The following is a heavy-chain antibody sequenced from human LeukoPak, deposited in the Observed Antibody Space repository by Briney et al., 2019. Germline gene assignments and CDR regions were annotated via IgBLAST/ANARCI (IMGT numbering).Heavy chain of an antibody. V-gene: IGHV3-23*01. CDR1: GFTFSSYD. CDR3: AKERGLSGSYPFDY. D-gene: IGHD1-26*01. CDR2: ISGGGGST. J-gene: IGHJ4*02. Sequence: GGSLRFSCAASGFTFSSYDMSWVRQAPGKGLGWVSSISGGGGSTYYADSVKGRYTMSRDNSKNTLYLQMNSLRAKDTAVYYCAKERGLSGSYPFDYWGQGTLVTVSS.